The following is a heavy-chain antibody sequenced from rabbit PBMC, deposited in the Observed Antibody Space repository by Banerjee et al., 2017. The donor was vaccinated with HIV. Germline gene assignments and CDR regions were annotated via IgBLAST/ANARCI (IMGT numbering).Heavy chain of an antibody. Sequence: QEQLVESGGGLVQPEGSLTLTCTASGFSFSSSYYMCWVRQAPGKGLEWIACIDAGSSGSTHYASWAKGRFTISKTSSTTVTLQMTSLTAADTATYFCARADSSGYSITWDSRLDLWGQGTLVTVS. D-gene: IGHD1-1*01. CDR2: IDAGSSGST. CDR1: GFSFSSSYY. CDR3: ARADSSGYSITWDSRLDL. V-gene: IGHV1S45*01. J-gene: IGHJ3*01.